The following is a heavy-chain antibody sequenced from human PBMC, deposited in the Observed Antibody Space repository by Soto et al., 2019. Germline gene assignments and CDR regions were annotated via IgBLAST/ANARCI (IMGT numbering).Heavy chain of an antibody. D-gene: IGHD2-2*01. CDR3: ARGRCSSTSCSPRIYYFDY. CDR2: INPNSGGT. J-gene: IGHJ4*02. V-gene: IGHV1-2*04. CDR1: GYTFTGYY. Sequence: ASVKVSCKASGYTFTGYYMHWVRQAPGQGLEWMGWINPNSGGTNYAQKFQGWVTMTRDTSISTAYMELSRLRSDDTAVYFCARGRCSSTSCSPRIYYFDYWGQGTLVTVSS.